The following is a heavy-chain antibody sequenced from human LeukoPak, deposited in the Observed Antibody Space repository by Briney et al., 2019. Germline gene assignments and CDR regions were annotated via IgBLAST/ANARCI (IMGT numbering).Heavy chain of an antibody. CDR3: AKEIYYDSSAFFDY. J-gene: IGHJ4*02. D-gene: IGHD3-22*01. CDR2: IGYDGSNK. V-gene: IGHV3-30*18. Sequence: PGRSLRLSCAASGFSFSSYGMHWVRQAPGKGLEWVAVIGYDGSNKYYADSVKGRFTISRDNSKNTLYLQMNSLRTEDTAVYFCAKEIYYDSSAFFDYWGQGTLVTVSS. CDR1: GFSFSSYG.